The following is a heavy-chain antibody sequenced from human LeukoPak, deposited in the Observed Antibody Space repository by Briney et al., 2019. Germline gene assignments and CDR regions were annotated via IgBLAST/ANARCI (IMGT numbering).Heavy chain of an antibody. J-gene: IGHJ4*02. V-gene: IGHV4-34*01. D-gene: IGHD6-13*01. CDR1: GGSFSGYY. Sequence: PSETLSLTCAVYGGSFSGYYWSWIRQPPGKGLEWIGEINHSGSTNYNPSLKSRVTISVDTSKNQFSLKLSSVTAADTAVYYCARTEQQLSVDYWGQGTLVTVSS. CDR2: INHSGST. CDR3: ARTEQQLSVDY.